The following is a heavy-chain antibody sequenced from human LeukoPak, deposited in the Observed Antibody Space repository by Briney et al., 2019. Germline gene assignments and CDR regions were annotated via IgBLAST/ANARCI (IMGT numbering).Heavy chain of an antibody. CDR2: ISDNGDTT. CDR3: ARHDRSMRFFDY. Sequence: GGSLRVSCAASGFSFRSYVMSWVRQAPGKGLEWVSAISDNGDTTYYADSVEGRFTISRGNSKNTVFLQMNSLRAEDTAVYYCARHDRSMRFFDYWGQGTLVTVSS. J-gene: IGHJ4*02. D-gene: IGHD1-1*01. V-gene: IGHV3-23*01. CDR1: GFSFRSYV.